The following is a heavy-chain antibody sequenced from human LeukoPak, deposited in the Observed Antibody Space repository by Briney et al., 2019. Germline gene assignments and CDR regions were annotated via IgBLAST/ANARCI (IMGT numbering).Heavy chain of an antibody. D-gene: IGHD2-15*01. Sequence: ASVKVSCKASGYTFTSYGISWVRQAPGQGLEWMGWISAYNGNTNYAQRLQGRVTMTTDTSTSTAYMELRSLRSDDTAVYYCARDQVYCSGGSCYSYHWFDPWGQGTLVTVSS. J-gene: IGHJ5*02. CDR2: ISAYNGNT. CDR1: GYTFTSYG. CDR3: ARDQVYCSGGSCYSYHWFDP. V-gene: IGHV1-18*01.